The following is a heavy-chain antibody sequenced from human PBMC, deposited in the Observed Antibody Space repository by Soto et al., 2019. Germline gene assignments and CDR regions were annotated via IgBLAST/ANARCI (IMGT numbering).Heavy chain of an antibody. J-gene: IGHJ5*02. Sequence: QVQLQESGPGLVKPSEPLSLTCTVSGASISGYYCSWIRKSAGKGLEWIWRIYATGTTDYNPSLKSRVMMTVDTSKKQFSLKLRSVTAADTAVYYCVRDGTKTLRDWFDPWGQVISVTVSA. D-gene: IGHD1-1*01. CDR2: IYATGTT. V-gene: IGHV4-4*07. CDR1: GASISGYY. CDR3: VRDGTKTLRDWFDP.